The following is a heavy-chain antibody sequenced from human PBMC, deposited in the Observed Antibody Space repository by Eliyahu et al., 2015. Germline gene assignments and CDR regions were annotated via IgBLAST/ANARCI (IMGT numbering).Heavy chain of an antibody. CDR3: ARGSEVQETKTLDY. CDR2: ITGSSGYI. Sequence: DVQLVESGGGLVKPGGSLRLSCAASGFSFXRYRMKXVRQAPGKGLEGVATITGSSGYIYYADSVKGRFTISRDNAKNSVYLQMNSLRVEDTAVYYCARGSEVQETKTLDYWGQGILVTVSS. D-gene: IGHD1-7*01. J-gene: IGHJ4*02. CDR1: GFSFXRYR. V-gene: IGHV3-21*01.